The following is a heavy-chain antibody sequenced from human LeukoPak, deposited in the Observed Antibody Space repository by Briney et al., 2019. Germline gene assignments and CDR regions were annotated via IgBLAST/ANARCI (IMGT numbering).Heavy chain of an antibody. CDR1: GYSISSGYY. J-gene: IGHJ4*02. D-gene: IGHD5-18*01. V-gene: IGHV4-38-2*02. Sequence: SETLSLTCTVSGYSISSGYYWGWIRQPPGKGLEWIGSIYHSGSTYYNPSLKSRVTISVDTSKNQFSLKLSSVTAADTAVYYCARDSYGFVDYWGQGTLVTVSS. CDR3: ARDSYGFVDY. CDR2: IYHSGST.